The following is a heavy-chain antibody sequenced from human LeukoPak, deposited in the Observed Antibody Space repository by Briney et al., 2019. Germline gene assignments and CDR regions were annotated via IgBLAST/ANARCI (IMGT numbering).Heavy chain of an antibody. CDR1: GGSFSGYY. CDR3: ASASSLGAFDI. J-gene: IGHJ3*02. D-gene: IGHD6-13*01. Sequence: SETLSLTCAVSGGSFSGYYWSWIRQPPGKGLEWIGEINHSGSTNYNPSLKSRVTISVDTSKNQFSLKLSSVTAADTAVYYCASASSLGAFDIWGQGTMVTVSS. V-gene: IGHV4-34*01. CDR2: INHSGST.